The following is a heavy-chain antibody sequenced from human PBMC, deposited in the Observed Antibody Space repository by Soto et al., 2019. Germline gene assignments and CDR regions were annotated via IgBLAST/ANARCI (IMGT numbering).Heavy chain of an antibody. Sequence: QVQLVESGGGVVQPGRSLRLSCAASGFTFSSYAMHWVRQAPGKGLEWVAVISYDGSNKYYADSVKGRFTISRDNSKYTLYLQMNSLRAEDTAVYYCARGHCSGGSCPSGHWGQGTLVTVSS. J-gene: IGHJ1*01. V-gene: IGHV3-30-3*01. CDR3: ARGHCSGGSCPSGH. CDR1: GFTFSSYA. D-gene: IGHD2-15*01. CDR2: ISYDGSNK.